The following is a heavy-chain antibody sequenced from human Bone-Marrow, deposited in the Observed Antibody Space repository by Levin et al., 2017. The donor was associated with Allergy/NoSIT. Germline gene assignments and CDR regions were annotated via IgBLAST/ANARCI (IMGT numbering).Heavy chain of an antibody. Sequence: GGSLRLSCEASGFTVSTNYMAWVRQAPGKGLEWVSVIFSGGSTYYADSVKGRFTISRDNSKNTLYLQMNRLRVEDTAKYYCSSAPGFSDYWGQGTQVTVSS. V-gene: IGHV3-66*01. CDR2: IFSGGST. J-gene: IGHJ4*02. CDR3: SSAPGFSDY. CDR1: GFTVSTNY.